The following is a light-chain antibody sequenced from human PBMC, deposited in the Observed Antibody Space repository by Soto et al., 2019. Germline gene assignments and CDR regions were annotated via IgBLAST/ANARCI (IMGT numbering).Light chain of an antibody. Sequence: QSVLTHPVSVSGSPRQSISISCTRYRSDVGFYKYVSWYQQHPGKVPKLIIYEVTNRPSGVSNRFSGSKSGNTASLPISGLQAEDEADYYCSSYTTSSARVFGTGTKVTVL. CDR1: RSDVGFYKY. CDR3: SSYTTSSARV. CDR2: EVT. V-gene: IGLV2-14*01. J-gene: IGLJ1*01.